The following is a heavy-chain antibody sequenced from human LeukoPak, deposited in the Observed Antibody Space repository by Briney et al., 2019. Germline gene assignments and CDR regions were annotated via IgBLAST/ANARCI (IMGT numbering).Heavy chain of an antibody. J-gene: IGHJ4*02. CDR2: IYYSGST. CDR1: GGSISSYY. D-gene: IGHD5-12*01. V-gene: IGHV4-59*01. CDR3: ARGGRYSGYEWGY. Sequence: SETLSLTCTVSGGSISSYYWSWIRQPPGKGLEWIGYIYYSGSTNYNPSLKSRVTISVDTSKNQFSLKLSSVTAADTAVYYCARGGRYSGYEWGYWGQGTLVTVSS.